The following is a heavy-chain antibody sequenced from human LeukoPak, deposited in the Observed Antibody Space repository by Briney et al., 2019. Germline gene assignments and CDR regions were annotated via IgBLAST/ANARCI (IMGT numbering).Heavy chain of an antibody. CDR2: INPNSGGT. V-gene: IGHV1-2*02. CDR3: ARGPGYSYGIDY. Sequence: ASVKVSCKASGYTFTGYYMHWVRQAPGQGLEWMGWINPNSGGTNYAQKFQGRVTMTRDTSISTAYMELSRLRSDDTAVYYCARGPGYSYGIDYWGQRTLVTVSS. J-gene: IGHJ4*02. D-gene: IGHD5-18*01. CDR1: GYTFTGYY.